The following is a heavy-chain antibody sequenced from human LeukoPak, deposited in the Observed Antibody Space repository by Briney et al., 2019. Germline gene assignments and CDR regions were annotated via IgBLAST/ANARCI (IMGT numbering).Heavy chain of an antibody. CDR2: IYTSGST. CDR1: GGSISSYY. V-gene: IGHV4-4*07. J-gene: IGHJ4*02. D-gene: IGHD2-15*01. CDR3: ARVGYCSGGSCLDY. Sequence: SETLSLTCTVSGGSISSYYWSWIRQPAGKGLEWIGRIYTSGSTNYNPSLKSRVTMSVDTSKNQFSLKLSSVTAADTAVYYCARVGYCSGGSCLDYWGQGTLVTVSS.